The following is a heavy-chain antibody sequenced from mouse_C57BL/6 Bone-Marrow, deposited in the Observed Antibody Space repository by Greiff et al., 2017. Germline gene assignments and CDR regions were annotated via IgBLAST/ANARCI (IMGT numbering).Heavy chain of an antibody. V-gene: IGHV5-4*01. CDR2: ISDGGSYT. CDR1: GFTFSSYA. Sequence: EVLLVQSGGGLVKPGGSLKLSCAASGFTFSSYALSWFRQTSEKRQVWVGTISDGGSYTYYQDNVKGRFTISRDKAKNNLYLQMSPLKSEDTAMYYCASGQARAASFAYWGQGTLVTVSA. D-gene: IGHD3-1*01. CDR3: ASGQARAASFAY. J-gene: IGHJ3*01.